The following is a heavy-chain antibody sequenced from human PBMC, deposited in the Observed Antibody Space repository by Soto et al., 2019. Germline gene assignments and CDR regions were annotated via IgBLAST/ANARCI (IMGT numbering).Heavy chain of an antibody. Sequence: QLQLQESGSGLVKPSQTLSLTCVVSGDSISSGGYSWNWIRQPPGKGLEWIGHTYHSGGTLYNPSLDIRFTISVDKSKNQFSLRLTSVTAADTAVYYCARDSLSGYYFDYWGQGTLVTVSS. J-gene: IGHJ4*02. CDR3: ARDSLSGYYFDY. D-gene: IGHD3-22*01. V-gene: IGHV4-30-2*01. CDR1: GDSISSGGYS. CDR2: TYHSGGT.